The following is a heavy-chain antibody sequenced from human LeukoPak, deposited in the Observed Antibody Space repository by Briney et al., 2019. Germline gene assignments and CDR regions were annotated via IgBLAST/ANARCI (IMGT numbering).Heavy chain of an antibody. CDR3: ARDLEDSSPFGAFDM. V-gene: IGHV3-33*01. CDR1: GFTFSNYG. Sequence: GESLRLSCAASGFTFSNYGMHWVRQVPGKGLEWVAAIWFDGIRKYYADSVKGRLTISRDNSKNTLYLQMNGLRAEDTAVYYCARDLEDSSPFGAFDMWGQGTMVTVS. D-gene: IGHD3-22*01. J-gene: IGHJ3*02. CDR2: IWFDGIRK.